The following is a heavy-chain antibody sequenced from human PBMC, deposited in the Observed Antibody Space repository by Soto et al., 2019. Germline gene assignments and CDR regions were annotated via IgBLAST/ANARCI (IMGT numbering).Heavy chain of an antibody. Sequence: VQLVESGGGVVQPGRSLRLSCAASGFTFSRYGMHWVRQIPGKGLEWVAVISYDGVYKYYVDSVKGRFTISRDNSRNTLYVQMNSLRAEDTAVYYCARDHIYNSYDHYYTMDVWGQGTTVTVSS. D-gene: IGHD1-1*01. CDR3: ARDHIYNSYDHYYTMDV. CDR1: GFTFSRYG. CDR2: ISYDGVYK. J-gene: IGHJ6*02. V-gene: IGHV3-30-3*01.